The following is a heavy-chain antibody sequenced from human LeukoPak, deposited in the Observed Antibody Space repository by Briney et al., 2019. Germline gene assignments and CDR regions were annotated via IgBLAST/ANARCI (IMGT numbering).Heavy chain of an antibody. V-gene: IGHV1-2*02. CDR1: GYTFTGHY. Sequence: ASVKVSCKASGYTFTGHYMHWVRQAPGQGLEWMGWINPNSGGTNYAQKFQGRVTMTRDTSISTAYMELSRLRSDDTAVYYCARAPDFWSGYYTGRAFDIWGQGTMVTVSS. D-gene: IGHD3-3*01. CDR3: ARAPDFWSGYYTGRAFDI. CDR2: INPNSGGT. J-gene: IGHJ3*02.